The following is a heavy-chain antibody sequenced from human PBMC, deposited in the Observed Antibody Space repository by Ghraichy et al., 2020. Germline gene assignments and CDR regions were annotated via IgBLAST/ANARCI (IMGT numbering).Heavy chain of an antibody. V-gene: IGHV3-30*18. J-gene: IGHJ4*02. Sequence: LSLTCAASGFTFSSYGMHWVRQAPGKGLEWVAVISYDGSNKYYADSVKGRFTISRDNSKNTLYLQMNSLRAEDTAVYYCAKDRGISVAGSHFDYWGQGTLVTVSS. CDR3: AKDRGISVAGSHFDY. D-gene: IGHD6-19*01. CDR2: ISYDGSNK. CDR1: GFTFSSYG.